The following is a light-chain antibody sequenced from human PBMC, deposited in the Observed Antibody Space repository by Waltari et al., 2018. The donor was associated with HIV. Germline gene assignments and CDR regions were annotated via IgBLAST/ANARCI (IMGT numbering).Light chain of an antibody. J-gene: IGKJ2*01. V-gene: IGKV3-11*01. Sequence: EIVLTQSPGTLSLSPGETATLSCRASQSVSTYLAWYQQKPGQAPRLLIYDAVRRATGIPDRFSGSGSGTDFTLTISALEPGDFAVYYCQQRSNWPPENTFGQGTKLEIK. CDR2: DAV. CDR3: QQRSNWPPENT. CDR1: QSVSTY.